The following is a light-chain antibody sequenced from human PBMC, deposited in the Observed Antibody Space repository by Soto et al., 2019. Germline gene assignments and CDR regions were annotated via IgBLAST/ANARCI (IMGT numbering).Light chain of an antibody. V-gene: IGKV3-15*01. Sequence: EIVMTQSPATLSVSPGERATLSGRASQSVTSNLAWYQQKPGQAPRLLMYGVSTRATGIPARFGGSGSATEFTLTISSLQSEDFAVYYCQQYSQWPLTFGGGTK. CDR2: GVS. CDR1: QSVTSN. CDR3: QQYSQWPLT. J-gene: IGKJ4*01.